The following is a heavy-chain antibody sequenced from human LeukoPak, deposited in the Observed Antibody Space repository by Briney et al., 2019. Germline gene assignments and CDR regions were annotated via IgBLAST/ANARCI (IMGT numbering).Heavy chain of an antibody. D-gene: IGHD5-18*01. V-gene: IGHV3-21*01. CDR1: GFTFSSYS. J-gene: IGHJ4*02. Sequence: GGSLRLSCAASGFTFSSYSMNWVRQAPGKGLEWVSSISSSSSSIYYADSVKGRLTISIDNAKNSLYLKMNSLRAEDTAVYYCARASGDIVETATMGSYWGQGTLVTVSS. CDR2: ISSSSSSI. CDR3: ARASGDIVETATMGSY.